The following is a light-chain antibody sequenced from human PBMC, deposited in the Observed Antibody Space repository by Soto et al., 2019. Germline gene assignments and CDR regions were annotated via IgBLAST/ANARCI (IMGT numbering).Light chain of an antibody. Sequence: EIVLTQSPGTLSLSPGERATLSCRASQSVSSSYLAWYQQKPGQAPRLLIYGASSRATRIPDRFSGSGSGTAFTLTISRLEPEDFAVYYCQQYGSSSWTFGQGTKVEIK. CDR3: QQYGSSSWT. J-gene: IGKJ1*01. CDR1: QSVSSSY. V-gene: IGKV3-20*01. CDR2: GAS.